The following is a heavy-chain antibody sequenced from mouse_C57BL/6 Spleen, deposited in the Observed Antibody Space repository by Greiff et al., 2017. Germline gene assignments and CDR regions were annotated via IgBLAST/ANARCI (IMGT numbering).Heavy chain of an antibody. CDR3: AREDGNYLYAMDY. CDR2: IYPGDGDT. Sequence: VQLQQSGPELVKPGASVKISCKASGYAFSSSWMNWVKQRPGKGLEWIGRIYPGDGDTNYNGKFKGKATLTADKSSSTAYMQLSSLTSEDSAVYFCAREDGNYLYAMDYWGQGTSVTVSS. D-gene: IGHD2-1*01. V-gene: IGHV1-82*01. J-gene: IGHJ4*01. CDR1: GYAFSSSW.